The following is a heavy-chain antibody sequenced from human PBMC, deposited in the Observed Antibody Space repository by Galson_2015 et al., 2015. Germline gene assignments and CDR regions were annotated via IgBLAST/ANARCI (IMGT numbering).Heavy chain of an antibody. CDR2: ISGSGGST. J-gene: IGHJ4*02. Sequence: SLRLSCAASGFTFSSYAMSWVRQAPGKGLEWVSAISGSGGSTYYADSVKGRFTISRDNAKNSLYLQMNSLRVEDTAVYYCARGELVYDYWGQGTLVTVSS. CDR1: GFTFSSYA. D-gene: IGHD6-13*01. CDR3: ARGELVYDY. V-gene: IGHV3-23*01.